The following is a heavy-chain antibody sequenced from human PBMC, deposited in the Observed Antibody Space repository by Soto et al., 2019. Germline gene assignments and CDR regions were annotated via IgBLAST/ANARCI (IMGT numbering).Heavy chain of an antibody. V-gene: IGHV4-31*03. D-gene: IGHD2-21*02. J-gene: IGHJ4*02. CDR3: ARGLIVMLAGIEELINSHFDS. CDR1: DASINSGGYY. Sequence: SETLSLTCTVSDASINSGGYYWSWNRQHPGKGLEWIGFIYYSGTTYYNHSLKSRVTTSVYTSKNQFSLRLSSVTAADTAVYYCARGLIVMLAGIEELINSHFDSWGQGTLVTVSS. CDR2: IYYSGTT.